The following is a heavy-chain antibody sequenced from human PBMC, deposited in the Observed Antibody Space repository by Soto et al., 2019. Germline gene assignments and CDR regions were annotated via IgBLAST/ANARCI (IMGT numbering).Heavy chain of an antibody. Sequence: QVQLVQSGAEMRKPGSSLRVSCKASGGTFSDYAFSWVRQAPGQGLEWMGGIVPRFGSPNYAQKFGGRVTITADTSSSTVYMALSSLRFDDTAVYFCVKDWIQLRLGKYSFNCMDVWGQGTTIIVSS. CDR1: GGTFSDYA. CDR3: VKDWIQLRLGKYSFNCMDV. CDR2: IVPRFGSP. D-gene: IGHD5-18*01. J-gene: IGHJ6*01. V-gene: IGHV1-69*06.